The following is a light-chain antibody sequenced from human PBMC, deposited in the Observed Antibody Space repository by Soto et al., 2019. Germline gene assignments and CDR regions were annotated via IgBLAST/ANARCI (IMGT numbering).Light chain of an antibody. V-gene: IGLV2-8*01. CDR3: CSYADSDNEV. CDR2: EVS. J-gene: IGLJ1*01. CDR1: SSDVGGYNY. Sequence: QSVLTQPPSASGSPGQSVTISCTGTSSDVGGYNYVSWYQQHPGKAPKLMISEVSKRPSGVPDRFSGSKSGNTASLTVSGLQAEDEADYYCCSYADSDNEVFGTGTKLTVL.